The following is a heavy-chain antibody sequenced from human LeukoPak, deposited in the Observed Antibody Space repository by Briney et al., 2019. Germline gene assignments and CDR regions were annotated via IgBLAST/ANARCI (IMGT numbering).Heavy chain of an antibody. D-gene: IGHD6-19*01. Sequence: ASVKVSCKASGGTFSSYAISWVRQAPGQGLEWMGRIIPILGIANYAQKFQGRVTITADKSTSTAYMELSSLRSEDTAVYYCAIPTHRGDSSGWHYWGQGTLVTVSS. CDR2: IIPILGIA. CDR3: AIPTHRGDSSGWHY. J-gene: IGHJ4*02. V-gene: IGHV1-69*04. CDR1: GGTFSSYA.